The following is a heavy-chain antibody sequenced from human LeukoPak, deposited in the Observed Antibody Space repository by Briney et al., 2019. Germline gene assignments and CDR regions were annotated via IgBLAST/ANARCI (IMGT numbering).Heavy chain of an antibody. D-gene: IGHD1-26*01. CDR3: ARDLEWELGYFDS. Sequence: PGGSLRLSCAASGFTFSSYAMSWVRQAPGKGLEWVSSISGNGGKTYYADSVKGRFTISRDNPKNSLYLQMNSLRAEDTAVYYCARDLEWELGYFDSWGQGTLVTVSS. J-gene: IGHJ4*02. V-gene: IGHV3-23*01. CDR1: GFTFSSYA. CDR2: ISGNGGKT.